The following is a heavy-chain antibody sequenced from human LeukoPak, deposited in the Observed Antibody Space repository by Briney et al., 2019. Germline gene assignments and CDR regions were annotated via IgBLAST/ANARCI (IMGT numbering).Heavy chain of an antibody. CDR1: GGSISSSSYY. D-gene: IGHD4-17*01. V-gene: IGHV4-39*07. CDR2: IYYSGST. J-gene: IGHJ4*02. CDR3: ASLDYGERDY. Sequence: PSETLSLTCTVSGGSISSSSYYWGWIRQPPGKGLEWIESIYYSGSTYYNPSLKSRVTISVDTSKNQFSLKLSSVTAADTAVYYCASLDYGERDYWGQGTLVTVSS.